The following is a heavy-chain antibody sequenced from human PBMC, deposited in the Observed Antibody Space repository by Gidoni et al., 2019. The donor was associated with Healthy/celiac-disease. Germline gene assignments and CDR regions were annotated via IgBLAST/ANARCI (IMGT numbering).Heavy chain of an antibody. CDR1: VGPISTGVYY. J-gene: IGHJ3*02. Sequence: QVQLQESGPGLLKPSQTLSLTRTVSVGPISTGVYYWSWIVQHPGKGLQLIGYLYYSGRTYYNPSLKSRVTISVDTSKNQFSLKLSSVTAADTAVYYCARFLRYFDGLLFNDAFDIWGQGTMVTVSS. CDR2: LYYSGRT. D-gene: IGHD3-9*01. V-gene: IGHV4-31*03. CDR3: ARFLRYFDGLLFNDAFDI.